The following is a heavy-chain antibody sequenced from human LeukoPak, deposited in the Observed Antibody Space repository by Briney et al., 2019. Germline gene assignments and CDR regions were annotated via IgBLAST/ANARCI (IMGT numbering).Heavy chain of an antibody. J-gene: IGHJ4*02. CDR1: GGSISSSSYY. V-gene: IGHV4-39*07. CDR3: ARTRREFDY. Sequence: SETLSLTCTVSGGSISSSSYYWGWIRQPPGKGLEWIGSIYYSGSTYYNPSLKSRVTISVDTSKNQFSLKLSSVTAADTAVYYCARTRREFDYWGQGTLVTVSS. CDR2: IYYSGST.